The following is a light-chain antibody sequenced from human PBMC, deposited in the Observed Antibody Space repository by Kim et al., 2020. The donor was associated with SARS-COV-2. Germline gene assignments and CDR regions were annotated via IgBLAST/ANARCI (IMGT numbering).Light chain of an antibody. Sequence: QPVLTQPPSASASLGASVTLTCTLSSGYSNYKVDWYQQRPGKGPRFVMRVGTGGIVGSKGDGIPDRFSVLGSGLNRYLTIKNIQEEDESDYHCGADHGSGSNSRVLGTGTKVTVL. J-gene: IGLJ1*01. CDR1: SGYSNYK. V-gene: IGLV9-49*01. CDR2: VGTGGIVG. CDR3: GADHGSGSNSRV.